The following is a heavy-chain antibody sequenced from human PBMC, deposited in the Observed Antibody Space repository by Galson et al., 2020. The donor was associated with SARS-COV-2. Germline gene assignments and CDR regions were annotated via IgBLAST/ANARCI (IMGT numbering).Heavy chain of an antibody. CDR3: VTVGFMVRGVLDSFDY. Sequence: ASVKVSCKVSGYTLTELSMHWVRQAPGKGLEGMGGFDPEDGETIYAQKFQGRVTMTEETSTDPAYMELSSLRSEETVVYYCVTVGFMVRGVLDSFDYWGQGTLVTVSS. D-gene: IGHD3-10*01. CDR2: FDPEDGET. CDR1: GYTLTELS. V-gene: IGHV1-24*01. J-gene: IGHJ4*02.